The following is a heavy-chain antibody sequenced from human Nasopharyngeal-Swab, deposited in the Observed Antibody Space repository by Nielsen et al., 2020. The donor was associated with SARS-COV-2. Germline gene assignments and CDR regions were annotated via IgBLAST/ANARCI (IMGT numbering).Heavy chain of an antibody. Sequence: GESLKISCAASGFAFSSYNMNWVRQAPGKGLEWVSYISSSSSTIYYADSVKGRFTISRDNAKNSLYLQMNSLRDEDTAVYYCARDHLVPAAMEGLYYYYGMDVWGQGTTVTVSS. D-gene: IGHD2-2*01. CDR2: ISSSSSTI. CDR1: GFAFSSYN. J-gene: IGHJ6*02. CDR3: ARDHLVPAAMEGLYYYYGMDV. V-gene: IGHV3-48*02.